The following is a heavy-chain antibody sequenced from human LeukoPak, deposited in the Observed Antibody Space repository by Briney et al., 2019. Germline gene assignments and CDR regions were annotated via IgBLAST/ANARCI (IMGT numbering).Heavy chain of an antibody. CDR3: ATYNYGSFFYGTIRY. CDR1: GFTFSNAW. CDR2: IKSKTDGGTT. Sequence: GGSLRLSCAASGFTFSNAWMSWVRQAPGKGLEWVGRIKSKTDGGTTDYTAPVNGRFSISRDDSLNTLYLQMNTLKAEDTAVYYCATYNYGSFFYGTIRYWGQGTLVTVSS. V-gene: IGHV3-15*01. D-gene: IGHD3-10*01. J-gene: IGHJ4*02.